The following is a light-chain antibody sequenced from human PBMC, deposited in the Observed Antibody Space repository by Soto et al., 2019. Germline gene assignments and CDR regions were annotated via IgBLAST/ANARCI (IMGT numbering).Light chain of an antibody. CDR1: HSVSRNS. V-gene: IGKV3-20*01. J-gene: IGKJ3*01. CDR2: GAS. CDR3: QQYGTSPPT. Sequence: EIVLTQSPGTLYLSPGERATLSCRASHSVSRNSFAWYQQQPGQAPRLLIYGASSRATDITDRFSCSGSGTDFTLIVSRLEPVDFAVYFCQQYGTSPPTFGPGTKVDIK.